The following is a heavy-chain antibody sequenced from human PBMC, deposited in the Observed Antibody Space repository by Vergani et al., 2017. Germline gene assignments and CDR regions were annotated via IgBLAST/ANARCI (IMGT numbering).Heavy chain of an antibody. V-gene: IGHV3-64D*06. CDR1: GFTFSSYA. CDR3: VIAGARDAFDI. Sequence: EVQLVESGGGLVQPGGSLRLSCSASGFTFSSYAKHWVRQAPGKGLEYVSAISSNGGSTYYADSVKGRFTISRDNSKNTLYLQMSSLRAEDTAVYYCVIAGARDAFDIWGQGTMVTVSS. CDR2: ISSNGGST. D-gene: IGHD1-26*01. J-gene: IGHJ3*02.